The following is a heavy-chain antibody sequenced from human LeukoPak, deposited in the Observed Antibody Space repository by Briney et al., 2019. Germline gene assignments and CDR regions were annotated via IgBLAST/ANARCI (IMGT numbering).Heavy chain of an antibody. CDR3: ARGTLYCYDSSGYPAIDY. CDR2: ISAYNGNT. D-gene: IGHD3-22*01. V-gene: IGHV1-18*01. Sequence: GASVKVSCKASGYTSTSYGISWVRQAPGQGLEWMGWISAYNGNTNYAQKLQGRVTMTTDTSTSTAYMELRSLRSDDTAVYYCARGTLYCYDSSGYPAIDYWGQGTLVTVSS. CDR1: GYTSTSYG. J-gene: IGHJ4*02.